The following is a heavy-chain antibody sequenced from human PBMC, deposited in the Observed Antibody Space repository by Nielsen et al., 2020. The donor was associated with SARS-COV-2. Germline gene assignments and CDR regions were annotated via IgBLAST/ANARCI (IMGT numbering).Heavy chain of an antibody. V-gene: IGHV3-23*01. D-gene: IGHD6-13*01. CDR3: AKQNPSSWLKPFDY. CDR1: GFSFSTYA. CDR2: ISGSGGRT. Sequence: GESLKISCAASGFSFSTYAMSWVRQAPGKGLEWVSAISGSGGRTHYADSVKGRFTISRDNSKSTLYLQLNSLRVDDTAIYYCAKQNPSSWLKPFDYWGQGTLVTVSS. J-gene: IGHJ4*02.